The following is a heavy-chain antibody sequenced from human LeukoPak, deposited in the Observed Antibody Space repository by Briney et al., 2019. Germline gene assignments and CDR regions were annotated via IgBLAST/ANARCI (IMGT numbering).Heavy chain of an antibody. CDR1: GFTFGSYW. V-gene: IGHV3-7*03. Sequence: GGSLRLSCAASGFTFGSYWMSWVRQAPGKGPEWVANIKPDGGEKYYVDSVKGRFTVSRDNAKNSLFLQMNSLRAEDTAVYYCARVRSPHGSGSYDYWGQGTLGTVSS. CDR3: ARVRSPHGSGSYDY. CDR2: IKPDGGEK. D-gene: IGHD3-10*01. J-gene: IGHJ4*02.